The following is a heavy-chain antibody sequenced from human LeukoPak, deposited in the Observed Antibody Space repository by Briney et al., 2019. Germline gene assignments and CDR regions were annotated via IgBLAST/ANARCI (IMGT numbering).Heavy chain of an antibody. J-gene: IGHJ4*02. CDR2: IYHSGST. Sequence: SETLSLTCAVSGGSISSSNWWSWVRQPPGKGLEWIGEIYHSGSTNYNPSLKSRVTISVVKSKNQFSLKLSSVTAADTAVYYCARGFGSSWYLEYYFDYWGQGTLVTVSS. CDR1: GGSISSSNW. CDR3: ARGFGSSWYLEYYFDY. V-gene: IGHV4-4*02. D-gene: IGHD6-13*01.